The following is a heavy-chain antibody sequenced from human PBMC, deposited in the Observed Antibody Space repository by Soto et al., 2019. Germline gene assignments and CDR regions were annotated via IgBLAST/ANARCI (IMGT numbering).Heavy chain of an antibody. CDR3: ARGRYGDY. CDR1: GYGFTTYG. J-gene: IGHJ4*02. D-gene: IGHD1-1*01. CDR2: ISAHNGNA. V-gene: IGHV1-18*01. Sequence: QVHLVQSGAEVKKPGASVKVSCKGSGYGFTTYGITWVRQAPGQGLEWMAWISAHNGNANNAQKLQGRVTVTRDTSTSTAHLERRSLRSDDAAVYYCARGRYGDYWGQGALVTVSS.